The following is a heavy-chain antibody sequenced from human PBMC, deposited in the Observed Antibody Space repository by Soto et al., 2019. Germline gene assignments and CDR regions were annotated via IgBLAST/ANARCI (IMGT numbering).Heavy chain of an antibody. CDR2: VHISGHS. V-gene: IGHV4-4*02. CDR1: GGSLSSPDW. D-gene: IGHD1-1*01. J-gene: IGHJ5*01. CDR3: ARVRQGCSANNCYFDP. Sequence: LSITFTLSGGSLSSPDWWDCVRQSPDKGLEWIAEVHISGHSNYNPSLRSRVSVSIDSSKNQFYLNLNSVTAADTAIYYCARVRQGCSANNCYFDPWGQGTQVTVSS.